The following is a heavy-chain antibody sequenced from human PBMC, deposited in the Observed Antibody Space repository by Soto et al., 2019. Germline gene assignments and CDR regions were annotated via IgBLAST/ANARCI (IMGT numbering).Heavy chain of an antibody. D-gene: IGHD2-21*02. CDR2: INAGNGNT. CDR1: GYTFTSYA. V-gene: IGHV1-3*01. J-gene: IGHJ6*02. CDR3: ARGHVVVTADYYGMDV. Sequence: ASVKVSCKASGYTFTSYAMHWVRQAPGQRLEWMGWINAGNGNTKYSQKFQGRVTITRDTSASTAYMELSSLRSEDTAVYYCARGHVVVTADYYGMDVWGQGTTVTVSS.